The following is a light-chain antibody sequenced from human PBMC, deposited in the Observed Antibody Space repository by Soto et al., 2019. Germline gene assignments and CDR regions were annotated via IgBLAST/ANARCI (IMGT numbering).Light chain of an antibody. CDR3: QHYNSYPWT. J-gene: IGKJ1*01. Sequence: DIQMTQYPSTLSASVGDRVSITCRASQRVSTCLAWYQQKPGKAPTLLIYDASNLQSGVPSRFSGSGSGTDFTLTISSLQPGDFATYYCQHYNSYPWTFGQGTKVDI. V-gene: IGKV1-5*01. CDR2: DAS. CDR1: QRVSTC.